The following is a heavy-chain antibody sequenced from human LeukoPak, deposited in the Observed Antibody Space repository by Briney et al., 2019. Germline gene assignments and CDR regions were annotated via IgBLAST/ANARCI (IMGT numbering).Heavy chain of an antibody. V-gene: IGHV3-7*01. D-gene: IGHD6-13*01. J-gene: IGHJ2*01. CDR1: GFTFSSYW. CDR2: IKQDGSGK. CDR3: ASVRIAAAGRGDWYFDL. Sequence: GGSLRLSCAASGFTFSSYWMSWVRQAPGKGLEWVANIKQDGSGKYYVDSVKGRFTISRDNAKNSLYLQMNSLRAEDTAVYYCASVRIAAAGRGDWYFDLWGRGTLVTVSS.